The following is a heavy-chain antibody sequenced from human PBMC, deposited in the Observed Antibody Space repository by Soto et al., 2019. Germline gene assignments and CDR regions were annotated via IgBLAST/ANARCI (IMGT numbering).Heavy chain of an antibody. CDR2: LSSSSAYI. CDR1: GFSFSSYS. CDR3: ARDRSLLGTHSHMDV. V-gene: IGHV3-21*01. D-gene: IGHD1-1*01. Sequence: EVQLVESGGGLVKPGGSLRLSCAASGFSFSSYSINWVRQAPGKGLEWVSSLSSSSAYINYAASVKGRFTISRDNAKNSLYLQRNSLRAEDTAVYYCARDRSLLGTHSHMDVWGQGTTVTVSS. J-gene: IGHJ6*02.